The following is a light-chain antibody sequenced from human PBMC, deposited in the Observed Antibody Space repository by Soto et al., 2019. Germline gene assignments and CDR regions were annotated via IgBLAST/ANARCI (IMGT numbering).Light chain of an antibody. CDR2: AAS. V-gene: IGKV1-5*01. J-gene: IGKJ3*01. Sequence: DIQMTQSPSTLSASVGDRVTITCRASQSIRNWLAWYQQKPGKAPKLLIYAASTLQSGVPSRFSGSGSGTDFTLTISCLQSEDFATYYCQQYYSYPFTFGPGTKVDIK. CDR1: QSIRNW. CDR3: QQYYSYPFT.